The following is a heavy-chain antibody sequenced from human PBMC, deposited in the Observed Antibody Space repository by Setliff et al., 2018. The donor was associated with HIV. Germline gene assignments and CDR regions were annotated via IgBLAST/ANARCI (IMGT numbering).Heavy chain of an antibody. J-gene: IGHJ4*02. D-gene: IGHD1-26*01. CDR3: ARLGRLSGSYWGGGDY. V-gene: IGHV4-39*01. CDR1: SGSISSSSYY. CDR2: IYYSGST. Sequence: PSETLSLTCTVSSGSISSSSYYWGWIRQPPGKGLEWIGSIYYSGSTYYNPSLKSRVTISVDTSKNQFSLKLTSVTAADTAVYYCARLGRLSGSYWGGGDYWGQGTLVTVSS.